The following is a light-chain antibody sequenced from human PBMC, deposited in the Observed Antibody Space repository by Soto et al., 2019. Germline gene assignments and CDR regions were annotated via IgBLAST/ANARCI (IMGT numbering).Light chain of an antibody. CDR1: SGHSTYI. CDR3: ETWDLNTHAV. CDR2: LEGSGNY. Sequence: QLVLTQSSSASASLGSSVKLTCTLSSGHSTYIIAWHQQQPGKAPRYLMKLEGSGNYNKGSGVSDRFSGSSSGADRYLTISNLQFEDEADHYCETWDLNTHAVFGGGTQLTVL. V-gene: IGLV4-60*02. J-gene: IGLJ7*01.